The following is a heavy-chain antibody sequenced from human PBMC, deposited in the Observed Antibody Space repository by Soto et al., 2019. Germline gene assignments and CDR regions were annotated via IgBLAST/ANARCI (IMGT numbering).Heavy chain of an antibody. D-gene: IGHD6-13*01. CDR1: GDSMSSSNW. J-gene: IGHJ4*02. V-gene: IGHV4-4*02. CDR2: AHHSGRT. CDR3: VRSAATALDY. Sequence: SETLSLTCTVSGDSMSSSNWWNWVRQPPGKGLEWIGEAHHSGRTNYNPSLKSRVTISVDRSQNLFSLKLASVTAADTAVYYCVRSAATALDYWGQGTLVTVSS.